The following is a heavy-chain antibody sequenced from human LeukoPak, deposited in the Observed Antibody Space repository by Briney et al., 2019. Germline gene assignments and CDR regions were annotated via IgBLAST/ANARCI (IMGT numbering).Heavy chain of an antibody. CDR2: ISSSSSAI. J-gene: IGHJ4*02. Sequence: SGGSLRLFCAASGFTFIHYTMHGVRQAPGKGLESVSNISSSSSAIFYADSVQGRFTSSGDNAKNSLYLQMNTLRDEDTAVYYCTRDRSTWLFDYWGQGTVVTVAS. CDR1: GFTFIHYT. D-gene: IGHD6-6*01. V-gene: IGHV3-48*02. CDR3: TRDRSTWLFDY.